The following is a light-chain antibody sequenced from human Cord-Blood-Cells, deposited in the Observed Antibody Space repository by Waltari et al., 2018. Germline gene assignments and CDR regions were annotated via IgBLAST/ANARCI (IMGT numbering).Light chain of an antibody. Sequence: DIVLTQSPGTLSLSPGDRATLSCRASQSVSSSYLAWYQQKPGQAPRLLIYGASSRATGIPDRFSGSGSGTDFTLSISRLEPEDFAVYYCQQYGSPWTFGQGTKVEIK. CDR3: QQYGSPWT. CDR2: GAS. V-gene: IGKV3-20*01. CDR1: QSVSSSY. J-gene: IGKJ1*01.